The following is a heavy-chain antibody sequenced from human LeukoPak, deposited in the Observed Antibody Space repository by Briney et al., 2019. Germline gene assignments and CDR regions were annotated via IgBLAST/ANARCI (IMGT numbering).Heavy chain of an antibody. CDR2: ISFDGSNK. D-gene: IGHD3-9*01. CDR1: GFTFSTSV. CDR3: ARVIYYDILTGPPDY. V-gene: IGHV3-30*04. J-gene: IGHJ4*02. Sequence: GRSLRLSCAASGFTFSTSVMHWVRQAPGKGPEWVTLISFDGSNKYYADSVKGRFTISRDNSKDRLFLQMNGLRPDDTAVYYCARVIYYDILTGPPDYWGQGTLVTVSS.